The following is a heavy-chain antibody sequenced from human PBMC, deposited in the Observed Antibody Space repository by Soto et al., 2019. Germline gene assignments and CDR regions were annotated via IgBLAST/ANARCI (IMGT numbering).Heavy chain of an antibody. Sequence: PSETLSLTCTVSGGSISSGDYYWSWIRQPPGKGLEWIGYIYYSGSTYYNPSLKSRVTISVDTSKNQFSLKLSSLTAADTAVYYCAKDKLRFGGYYCGMDVWGQGTTVTVSS. V-gene: IGHV4-30-4*01. CDR2: IYYSGST. CDR3: AKDKLRFGGYYCGMDV. D-gene: IGHD3-3*01. CDR1: GGSISSGDYY. J-gene: IGHJ6*02.